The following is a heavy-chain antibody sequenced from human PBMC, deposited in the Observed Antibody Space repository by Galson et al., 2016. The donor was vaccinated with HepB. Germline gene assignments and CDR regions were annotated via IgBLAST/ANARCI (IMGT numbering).Heavy chain of an antibody. CDR3: ARDPPVSSWTYYFDF. CDR1: GFTFSNYW. CDR2: INQDGSDK. V-gene: IGHV3-7*03. Sequence: SLRLSCAVSGFTFSNYWMAWVRQAPGKGLEWVANINQDGSDKSYVGSVKGRFVISRDNVKNSLYLQMDSLRVEDTAVDYCARDPPVSSWTYYFDFWGRGALVTVSS. D-gene: IGHD6-13*01. J-gene: IGHJ4*02.